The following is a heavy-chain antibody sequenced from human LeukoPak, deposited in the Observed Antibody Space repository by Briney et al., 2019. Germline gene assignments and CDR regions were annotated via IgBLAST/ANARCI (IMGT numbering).Heavy chain of an antibody. Sequence: PGGSLRLSCAASGFTFSSYDMNWVRQAPEKGLEWVSYISTISSTKYYADSVKGRFTISRDNAKNSLYLQMNSLRDEDTAVYYCARGKIGYYYGDYDGYWGQGTLVTVSS. J-gene: IGHJ4*02. D-gene: IGHD4-17*01. CDR3: ARGKIGYYYGDYDGY. V-gene: IGHV3-48*02. CDR2: ISTISSTK. CDR1: GFTFSSYD.